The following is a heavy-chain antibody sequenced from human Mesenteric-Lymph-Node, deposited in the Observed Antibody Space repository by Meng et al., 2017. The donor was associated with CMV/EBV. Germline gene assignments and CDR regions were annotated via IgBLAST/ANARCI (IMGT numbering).Heavy chain of an antibody. D-gene: IGHD3-22*01. CDR1: GFTFRSYW. CDR2: INSDGSST. J-gene: IGHJ1*01. V-gene: IGHV3-74*01. Sequence: GESLKISCAASGFTFRSYWMHWVRQGPGKGLVWVSRINSDGSSTSYADSVKGRFTISRDNAKNTLYLQMNSLRAEDTAVYYCARGDSSGYYYRYFQHWGQGTLVTVSS. CDR3: ARGDSSGYYYRYFQH.